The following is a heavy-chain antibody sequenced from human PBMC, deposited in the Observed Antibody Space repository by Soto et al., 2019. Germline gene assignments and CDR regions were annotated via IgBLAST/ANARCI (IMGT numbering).Heavy chain of an antibody. V-gene: IGHV3-9*01. Sequence: PVGSLRLSCAASGFTFDDYAMHWVRQAPGKGLEWVSGISWNSGSIGYADSVKGRFTISRDNAKNSLYLQMNSLRAEDTALYYCAKGFCSSTSCPIDYWGQGTLVTVSS. CDR1: GFTFDDYA. CDR3: AKGFCSSTSCPIDY. CDR2: ISWNSGSI. D-gene: IGHD2-2*01. J-gene: IGHJ4*02.